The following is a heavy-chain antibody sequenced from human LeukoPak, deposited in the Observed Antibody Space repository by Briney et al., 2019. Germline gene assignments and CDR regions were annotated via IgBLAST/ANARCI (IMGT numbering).Heavy chain of an antibody. CDR3: AKSPARPYCSGRSCYSNY. Sequence: PGGSLRLSCAASGFTFSSYAMSWVRQAPVKELEWVSAISGSGGSTYYADSVKGRFTISRDNSKNTLYLQMNSLRAEDTAVYYCAKSPARPYCSGRSCYSNYWGQGTLVTVSS. CDR2: ISGSGGST. D-gene: IGHD2-15*01. V-gene: IGHV3-23*01. J-gene: IGHJ4*02. CDR1: GFTFSSYA.